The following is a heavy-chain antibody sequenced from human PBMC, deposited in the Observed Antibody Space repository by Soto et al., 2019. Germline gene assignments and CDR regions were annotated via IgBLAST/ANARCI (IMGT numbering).Heavy chain of an antibody. D-gene: IGHD6-13*01. CDR2: TYYRSKWFN. CDR1: GDSVSSNTPA. CDR3: ATAGAATDTSFGY. V-gene: IGHV6-1*01. J-gene: IGHJ4*02. Sequence: SQTLSLTCAISGDSVSSNTPAWNWIRQSPSIGLEWQGRTYYRSKWFNNYAVSVKSRITINPDTSKNQFSLQLNSVTPEDTAVYYCATAGAATDTSFGYWGQGNLVTVSS.